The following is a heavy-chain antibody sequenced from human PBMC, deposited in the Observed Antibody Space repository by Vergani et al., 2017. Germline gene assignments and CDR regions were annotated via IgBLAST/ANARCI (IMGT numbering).Heavy chain of an antibody. CDR2: IYHSGST. J-gene: IGHJ3*02. V-gene: IGHV4-30-2*01. D-gene: IGHD4-23*01. CDR3: SRVGDYGGNLGDAFDI. CDR1: GGSISSGGYS. Sequence: QLQLQESGSGLVKPSQTLSLTCAVPGGSISSGGYSRSWLRQPPGKGLEWIGYIYHSGSTYYNPSLKSRVTISVDRSKNQFSLKLSSVTAADTAVYYCSRVGDYGGNLGDAFDIWGQGTMVTVSS.